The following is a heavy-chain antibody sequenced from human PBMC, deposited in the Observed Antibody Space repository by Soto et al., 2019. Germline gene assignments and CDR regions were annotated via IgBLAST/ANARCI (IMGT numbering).Heavy chain of an antibody. V-gene: IGHV1-2*02. CDR2: INPNSGGT. J-gene: IGHJ5*02. CDR3: ERVRPSSTPLNWFDP. Sequence: ASVKVSCKASGCTFTVYYMHWARQAPGQGLEWMGWINPNSGGTNYAQKFPGRVTMTRETSIRTAYMELSRLRSDDTAVYYCERVRPSSTPLNWFDPWAQGTLVTVYS. D-gene: IGHD2-15*01. CDR1: GCTFTVYY.